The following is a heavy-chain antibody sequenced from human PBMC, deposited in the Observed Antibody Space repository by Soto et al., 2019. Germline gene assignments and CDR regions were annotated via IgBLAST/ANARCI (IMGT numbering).Heavy chain of an antibody. J-gene: IGHJ4*02. V-gene: IGHV3-21*01. CDR3: ARESEDLTSNFDY. CDR2: ISRTTKYI. CDR1: DFTFTRYS. Sequence: GGSLRPSCAASDFTFTRYSMNWVRQAPGKVLEWVSSISRTTKYIYCADVMKGRFTVSRDNAKNSVYLEMNSLSAEDTAVYYCARESEDLTSNFDYWGQGTLVTVSS.